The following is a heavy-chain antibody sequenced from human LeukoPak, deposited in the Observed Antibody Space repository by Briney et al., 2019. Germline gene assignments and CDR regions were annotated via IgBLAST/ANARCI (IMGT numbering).Heavy chain of an antibody. CDR2: ISYDGSNK. D-gene: IGHD3-3*01. CDR3: ARVPHTYYDFWSGYYPDYHYGMDV. Sequence: GGSLRLSCAASGFTFSSYAMHWVRQAPGKGLEWVAVISYDGSNKYYADSVKGRFTISRDNSKNTLYLQMNSLRAEDTAVYYCARVPHTYYDFWSGYYPDYHYGMDVWGQGTTVTVSS. J-gene: IGHJ6*02. CDR1: GFTFSSYA. V-gene: IGHV3-30*04.